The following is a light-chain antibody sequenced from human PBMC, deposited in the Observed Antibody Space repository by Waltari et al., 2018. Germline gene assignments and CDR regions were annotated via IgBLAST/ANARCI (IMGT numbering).Light chain of an antibody. V-gene: IGLV2-14*03. CDR3: ASYTTSSTLVV. Sequence: QSALTQPASVSGSPGQSITISCTGTSSDVGAYNYVYWYQQLPGKAPKLIIYDVNNWPSGVSDRFSGSKSGNTASLTISGLQAEDEADYYCASYTTSSTLVVFGGGTRLSVL. J-gene: IGLJ2*01. CDR1: SSDVGAYNY. CDR2: DVN.